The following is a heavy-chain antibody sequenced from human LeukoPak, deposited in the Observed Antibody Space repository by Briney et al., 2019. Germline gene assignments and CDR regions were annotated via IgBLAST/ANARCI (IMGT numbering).Heavy chain of an antibody. CDR2: ISRDESNK. CDR3: ARVRYCSGGSCYFYNAMDV. V-gene: IGHV3-30*03. CDR1: GFFVTTYG. J-gene: IGHJ6*02. Sequence: GGSLRLSCAASGFFVTTYGIHWVRQAPGKGLGWVAVISRDESNKYYGDSVKGRFTLSRDNSKNTLYLHMNSLRAEDTAVYYCARVRYCSGGSCYFYNAMDVWGQGTTVTVSS. D-gene: IGHD2-15*01.